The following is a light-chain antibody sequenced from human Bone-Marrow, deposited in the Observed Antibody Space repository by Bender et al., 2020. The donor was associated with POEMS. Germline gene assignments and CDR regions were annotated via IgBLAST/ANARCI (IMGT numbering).Light chain of an antibody. V-gene: IGLV2-8*01. CDR1: SSDVGGYNY. Sequence: QSALTQPASVSGSPGQSVTISCTGTSSDVGGYNYVSWYQHHPGTAPKLMIYEVSKRPSGVPDRFSGSKSGNTASLTVSGLQAEDEAAYYCSSYAGSNSYVFGTGTKVTVL. CDR2: EVS. CDR3: SSYAGSNSYV. J-gene: IGLJ1*01.